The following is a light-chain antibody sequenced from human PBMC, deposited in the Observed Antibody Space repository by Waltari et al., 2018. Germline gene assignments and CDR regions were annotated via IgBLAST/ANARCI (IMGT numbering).Light chain of an antibody. Sequence: EILLTQSPATLSLSPGERATLSCRASQSVSSYLAWYQQKPGQAPRLLIYDASNRATGIPARFSGSGSGTDFTLTISSLEPEDFAVYYCQQRSNWPPFFGQGTKLEIK. J-gene: IGKJ2*01. CDR2: DAS. CDR3: QQRSNWPPF. V-gene: IGKV3-11*01. CDR1: QSVSSY.